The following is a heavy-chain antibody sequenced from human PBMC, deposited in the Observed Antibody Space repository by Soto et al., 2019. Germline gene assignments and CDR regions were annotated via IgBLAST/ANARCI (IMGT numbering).Heavy chain of an antibody. CDR2: IYSGGNT. CDR1: GFSVSSNY. Sequence: EVQLVESGGGLIQPGGSLRLSCAASGFSVSSNYMSWDRQATGKGLEWVSVIYSGGNTHYADSVKGRFTISRDNSKNTLYLQMNTLSAEDTAVYSCARDSTWIPYYLSGMDVWGQGTTVTVSS. D-gene: IGHD5-12*01. CDR3: ARDSTWIPYYLSGMDV. J-gene: IGHJ6*02. V-gene: IGHV3-53*01.